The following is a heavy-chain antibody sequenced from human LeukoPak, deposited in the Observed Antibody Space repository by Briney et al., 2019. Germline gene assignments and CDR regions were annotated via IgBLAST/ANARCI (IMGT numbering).Heavy chain of an antibody. Sequence: SETLSLTCAVYGGSFSGYYWSWTRQPPGKGLEWIGEINHSGSTNYNPSLKSRVTISVDTSKNQFSLKLSSVTAADTAVYYCARDWSGSYSRSFDYWGQGTLVTVSS. D-gene: IGHD1-26*01. CDR1: GGSFSGYY. CDR2: INHSGST. J-gene: IGHJ4*02. CDR3: ARDWSGSYSRSFDY. V-gene: IGHV4-34*01.